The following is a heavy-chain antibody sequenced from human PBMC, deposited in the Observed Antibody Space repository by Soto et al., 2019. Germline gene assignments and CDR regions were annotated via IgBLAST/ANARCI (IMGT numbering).Heavy chain of an antibody. J-gene: IGHJ6*02. CDR2: ISYDGSNK. D-gene: IGHD2-15*01. V-gene: IGHV3-30*18. CDR1: GFTFSSYG. Sequence: QVQLVESGGGVVQPGRSLRLSCAASGFTFSSYGVHWVRQAPGKGLEWVAVISYDGSNKYYADSVKGRFTISRDNSKNTLYLQMNSLRAEDTAVYYCAKGPGDIVYGMDVWGQGTTVTVSS. CDR3: AKGPGDIVYGMDV.